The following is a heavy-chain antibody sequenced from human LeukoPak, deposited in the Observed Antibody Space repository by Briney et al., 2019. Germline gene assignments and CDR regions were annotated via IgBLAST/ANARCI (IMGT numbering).Heavy chain of an antibody. Sequence: SETLSLTCTVSGGSISSSRHYWGWIRQPPGKGLEWIGSLYHTGSSFYNPSLKSRVTMSVDTSKNQFPLNLISMTAADTAVYYCARVPPWEPRDPFDFWGQGTLVTVSS. V-gene: IGHV4-39*06. D-gene: IGHD1-26*01. CDR1: GGSISSSRHY. J-gene: IGHJ4*02. CDR3: ARVPPWEPRDPFDF. CDR2: LYHTGSS.